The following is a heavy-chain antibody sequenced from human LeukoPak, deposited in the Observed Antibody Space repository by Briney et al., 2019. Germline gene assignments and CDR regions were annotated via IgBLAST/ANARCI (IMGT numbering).Heavy chain of an antibody. D-gene: IGHD6-19*01. CDR2: ITGGSDST. Sequence: PGASLRLSCAASGFTFGSYVMSWVRQAPGKGLEWVSAITGGSDSTYNADSVKGRFTISRDNSKNTLYLQMNTLRAEDTAVYYCAKGSGPSWPYYFDYWGQRTLVTVSS. V-gene: IGHV3-23*01. J-gene: IGHJ4*02. CDR3: AKGSGPSWPYYFDY. CDR1: GFTFGSYV.